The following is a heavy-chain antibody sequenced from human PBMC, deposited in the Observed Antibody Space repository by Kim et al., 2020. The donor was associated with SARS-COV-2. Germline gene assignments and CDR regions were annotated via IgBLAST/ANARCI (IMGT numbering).Heavy chain of an antibody. V-gene: IGHV6-1*01. Sequence: SQTLSLTCAISGDSVSSDNAAWSWIRQSPSRGLEWLGRTYYRSYFTSKWYTDYAVSVKGQITINADTSRNDFSLQLHSVTPEDTAVYFCARAPTFTISWSGFDFWGQGTLGTVSS. CDR2: TYYRSYFTSKWYT. CDR3: ARAPTFTISWSGFDF. J-gene: IGHJ4*02. CDR1: GDSVSSDNAA. D-gene: IGHD6-13*01.